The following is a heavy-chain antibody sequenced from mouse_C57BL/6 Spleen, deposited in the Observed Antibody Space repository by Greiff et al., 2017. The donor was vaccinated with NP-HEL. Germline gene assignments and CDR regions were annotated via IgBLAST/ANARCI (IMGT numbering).Heavy chain of an antibody. CDR1: GYSFTSYY. V-gene: IGHV1-66*01. Sequence: QVQLKQSGPELVKPGASVKISCKASGYSFTSYYIHWVKQRPGQGLEWIGWIYPGSGNTKYNEKFKGKATLTADTSSSTAYMQLSSLTSEDSAVYYCARYYGSSPLDYWGQGTTLTVSS. CDR3: ARYYGSSPLDY. D-gene: IGHD1-1*01. J-gene: IGHJ2*01. CDR2: IYPGSGNT.